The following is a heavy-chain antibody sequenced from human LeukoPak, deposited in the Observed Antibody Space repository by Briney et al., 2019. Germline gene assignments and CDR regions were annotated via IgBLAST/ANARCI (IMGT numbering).Heavy chain of an antibody. Sequence: SETLSLTCTVSGGSISSSSYYWGWIRQPPGKGLEWIGSIYYSVSTYYNPSLKSRVTISVDTSKNQFSLKLSSVTAADTAVYYCVRAVAGLFDYWGQGTLVTVSS. CDR1: GGSISSSSYY. CDR2: IYYSVST. V-gene: IGHV4-39*01. D-gene: IGHD6-19*01. J-gene: IGHJ4*02. CDR3: VRAVAGLFDY.